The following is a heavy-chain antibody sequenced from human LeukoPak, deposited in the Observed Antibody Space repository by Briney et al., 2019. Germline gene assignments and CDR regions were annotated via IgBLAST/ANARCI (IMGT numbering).Heavy chain of an antibody. CDR1: GYTFTSYG. CDR2: ISAYNGNT. V-gene: IGHV1-18*01. Sequence: ASVKVSCKASGYTFTSYGISWVRQAPGQGLEWIGWISAYNGNTNYAQKLQGRVTMTTDTSTSTAYMELRSLRSDDTAVYYCAREGWRNCSGGSCYDYWGQGTLVTVSS. J-gene: IGHJ4*02. CDR3: AREGWRNCSGGSCYDY. D-gene: IGHD2-15*01.